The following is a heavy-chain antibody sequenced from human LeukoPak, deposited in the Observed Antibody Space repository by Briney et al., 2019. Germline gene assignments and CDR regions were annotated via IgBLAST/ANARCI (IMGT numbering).Heavy chain of an antibody. CDR2: IYSGGST. Sequence: GGSLRLSCAASGFTVSSNYMSWVRQAPGKGLEWVSVIYSGGSTYYGDSVKGRFTISRDNSKNTLYLQMNSLRAEDTAVYYCTRDLMDYDVSTGLHHYYMDVWGQGTTVTVSS. CDR1: GFTVSSNY. V-gene: IGHV3-66*01. CDR3: TRDLMDYDVSTGLHHYYMDV. D-gene: IGHD3-9*01. J-gene: IGHJ6*02.